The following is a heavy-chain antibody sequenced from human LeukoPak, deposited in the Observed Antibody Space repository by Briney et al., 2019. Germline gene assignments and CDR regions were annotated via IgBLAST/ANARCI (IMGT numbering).Heavy chain of an antibody. J-gene: IGHJ4*02. CDR3: ARDPSSGWTWGFDY. V-gene: IGHV4-59*01. Sequence: SETLPLTCTVSGVSISSYYWSWIRQPPGKGLEWIGYIYYSGSTNYNPSLKSRVTISVDASKNQFSLKLSSVTAADTAVYYCARDPSSGWTWGFDYWGQGTLVTVSS. D-gene: IGHD6-19*01. CDR1: GVSISSYY. CDR2: IYYSGST.